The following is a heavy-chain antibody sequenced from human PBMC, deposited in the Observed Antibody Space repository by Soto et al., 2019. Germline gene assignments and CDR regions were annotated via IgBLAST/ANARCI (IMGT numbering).Heavy chain of an antibody. J-gene: IGHJ6*03. V-gene: IGHV5-51*01. CDR2: IYPGDSDT. D-gene: IGHD6-6*01. Sequence: GESLKISCKGSGYRFTSYWIGWVRQMPGKGLEWMGIIYPGDSDTRYSPSFQGQVTISADKSISAAYLQWSSLKASDIAMYYCVRHDSSSRYYSMDVWGKGTTVTAP. CDR3: VRHDSSSRYYSMDV. CDR1: GYRFTSYW.